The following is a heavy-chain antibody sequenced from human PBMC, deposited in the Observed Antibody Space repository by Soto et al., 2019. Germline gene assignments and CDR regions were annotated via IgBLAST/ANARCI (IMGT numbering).Heavy chain of an antibody. CDR2: IYHSGST. CDR3: CSVRVGGGNTRSLDY. J-gene: IGHJ4*02. CDR1: GGSISSGEYY. D-gene: IGHD2-15*01. Sequence: SETLSLTCTVSGGSISSGEYYWSWIRQPPGKGLEWIGHIYHSGSTSYNASLKSRLTMSVDTSKSQFSLNLNSVTAADTAIYYCCSVRVGGGNTRSLDYWGQGTLVTVS. V-gene: IGHV4-30-4*01.